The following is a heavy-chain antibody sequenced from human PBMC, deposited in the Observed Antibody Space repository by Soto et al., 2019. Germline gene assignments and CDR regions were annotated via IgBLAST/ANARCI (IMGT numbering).Heavy chain of an antibody. CDR2: IDPRDSYA. V-gene: IGHV5-10-1*01. D-gene: IGHD3-22*01. Sequence: GESLKISCKGSGYSFTNSWINWVRQMPGKGLKWMGRIDPRDSYANYSPSFQGHVTTSADKSISTAYLQWSSLKASDTAMYYCTRQSETYYDSSGYYFDYWGQGTLVTVSS. CDR3: TRQSETYYDSSGYYFDY. CDR1: GYSFTNSW. J-gene: IGHJ4*02.